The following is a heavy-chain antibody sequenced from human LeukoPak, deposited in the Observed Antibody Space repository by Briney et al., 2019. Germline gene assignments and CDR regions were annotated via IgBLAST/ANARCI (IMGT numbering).Heavy chain of an antibody. CDR3: ATGASGSWDF. J-gene: IGHJ4*02. CDR1: GFTFSWSW. Sequence: PGGSLRLSCAASGFTFSWSWMSWVRQPPGKGLEWVANISPDGSTKYHMDSVKGRFTISRDHAKDSLYLEMSRLRDDDTAMYYCATGASGSWDFGGQGSLVTVSS. V-gene: IGHV3-7*03. CDR2: ISPDGSTK. D-gene: IGHD6-13*01.